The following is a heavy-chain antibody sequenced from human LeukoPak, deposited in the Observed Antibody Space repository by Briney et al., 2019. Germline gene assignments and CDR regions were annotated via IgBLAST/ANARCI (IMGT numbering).Heavy chain of an antibody. CDR2: IYYSGST. J-gene: IGHJ4*02. CDR3: ARSGSAMAYFDY. CDR1: GGSISSGGYY. V-gene: IGHV4-31*03. Sequence: SETLSLTCTVSGGSISSGGYYWSWIRQHPGKGLEWIGYIYYSGSTYYNPSLKSRVTISVDTSKNQFSLKLSSVTAADTAVYYCARSGSAMAYFDYWGQGTLVTVSS. D-gene: IGHD5-18*01.